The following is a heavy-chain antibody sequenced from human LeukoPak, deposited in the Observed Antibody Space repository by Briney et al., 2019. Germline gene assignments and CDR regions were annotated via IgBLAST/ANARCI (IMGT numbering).Heavy chain of an antibody. J-gene: IGHJ6*03. Sequence: SETLSLTCAVYGGSFSGYYWSWIRQPPGKGLEWIGEINHSGSTNYNPSLKSRVTISVDTSKNQFSLKMTSVTAADTAVYYCARTTVTPEYYYYMDVWGKGTSVTVSS. CDR2: INHSGST. D-gene: IGHD4-17*01. CDR1: GGSFSGYY. V-gene: IGHV4-34*01. CDR3: ARTTVTPEYYYYMDV.